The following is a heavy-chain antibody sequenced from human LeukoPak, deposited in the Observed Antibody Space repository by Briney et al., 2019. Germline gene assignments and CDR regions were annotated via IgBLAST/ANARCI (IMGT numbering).Heavy chain of an antibody. CDR3: ARDPNSAL. CDR2: IHTSGST. Sequence: SETLSLTCTVSGGSFTNYYWSWIRQPAGKGLEWIGRIHTSGSTSYNPSLESRVTLPLDTSKNQFSLILTSVTAADAAVYYCARDPNSALWGQGTLVTVSS. D-gene: IGHD4-23*01. CDR1: GGSFTNYY. V-gene: IGHV4-4*07. J-gene: IGHJ4*02.